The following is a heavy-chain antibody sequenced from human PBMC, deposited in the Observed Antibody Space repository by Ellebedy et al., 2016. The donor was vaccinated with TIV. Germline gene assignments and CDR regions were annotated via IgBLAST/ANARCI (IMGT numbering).Heavy chain of an antibody. CDR1: GYTFTSYG. CDR3: ARDGGKRWLQLDDY. Sequence: ASVKVSXXASGYTFTSYGISWVRQAPGQGLEWMGWISAYNGNTNYAQKLQSRVTMTTDTSTSTAYTELRSLRSDDTAVYYCARDGGKRWLQLDDYWGQGTLVTVSS. J-gene: IGHJ4*02. V-gene: IGHV1-18*01. CDR2: ISAYNGNT. D-gene: IGHD5-24*01.